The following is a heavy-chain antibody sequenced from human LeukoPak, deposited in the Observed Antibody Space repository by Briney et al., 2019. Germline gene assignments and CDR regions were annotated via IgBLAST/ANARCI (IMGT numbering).Heavy chain of an antibody. V-gene: IGHV3-48*03. CDR1: GFTFSACE. CDR2: ISRSGSTR. D-gene: IGHD3-10*01. J-gene: IGHJ3*02. Sequence: GGSLRLSCAISGFTFSACELTWVRQAPGKGLEWVSYISRSGSTRYYADSVKGRFTISRDNAKNSLYLQMNSLRAEDTAVYYCARVATMVRVPLDALDIWGQGTMVSVSS. CDR3: ARVATMVRVPLDALDI.